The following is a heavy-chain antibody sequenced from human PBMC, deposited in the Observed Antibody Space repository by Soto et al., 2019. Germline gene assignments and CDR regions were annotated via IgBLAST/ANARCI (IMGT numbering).Heavy chain of an antibody. CDR1: GGTFSSYS. Sequence: QVQLVQSGAEVKKPGSSVKVSCKASGGTFSSYSINWVRQAPGQGLEWMGEIIPIFGTANYAQKFQGRVTTTADESTSTAYMELSSLRSEDTAVYYCARDGGRHSAGIHYWGQGTLVTVSS. D-gene: IGHD1-26*01. V-gene: IGHV1-69*01. J-gene: IGHJ4*02. CDR3: ARDGGRHSAGIHY. CDR2: IIPIFGTA.